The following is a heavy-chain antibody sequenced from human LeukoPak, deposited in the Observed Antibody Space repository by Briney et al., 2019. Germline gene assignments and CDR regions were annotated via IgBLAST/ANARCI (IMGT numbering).Heavy chain of an antibody. J-gene: IGHJ4*02. CDR2: IFYNGSP. CDR1: GGFISSGSYY. V-gene: IGHV4-39*07. D-gene: IGHD3-9*01. Sequence: PSETLSLTCTVSGGFISSGSYYWGWIRQPPGKGLEWIASIFYNGSPYYNPSLQSRVTISLDTSKNQFSLKLSSVTAADTAVYYCARIWTPRAALTGYFYYFDYWGQGTLVTVSS. CDR3: ARIWTPRAALTGYFYYFDY.